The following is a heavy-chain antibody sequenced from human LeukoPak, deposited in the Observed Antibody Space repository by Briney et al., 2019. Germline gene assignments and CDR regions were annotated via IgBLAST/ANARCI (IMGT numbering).Heavy chain of an antibody. J-gene: IGHJ4*02. CDR3: TIIPNVILFTHYFEY. Sequence: ASVKVSCKASGGTFSSYAISWVRQAPGQGLEWMGRIIPILGTTNYAQKFQGRVTITADEPTRTAYMELTYVRSDDTAVYYCTIIPNVILFTHYFEYWGQGTLVTVSS. V-gene: IGHV1-69*11. CDR2: IIPILGTT. D-gene: IGHD2-21*01. CDR1: GGTFSSYA.